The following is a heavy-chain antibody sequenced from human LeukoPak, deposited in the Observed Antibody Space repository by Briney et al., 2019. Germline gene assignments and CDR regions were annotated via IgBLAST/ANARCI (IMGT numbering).Heavy chain of an antibody. D-gene: IGHD3-16*02. CDR1: GFTFSSYE. CDR3: TKFFLGGRDYVWESYRYSAFDI. V-gene: IGHV3-15*01. CDR2: LKGKTDGGTT. J-gene: IGHJ3*02. Sequence: PGGSLRLSCAASGFTFSSYEMNWVRQAPGKGLEWVGHLKGKTDGGTTDYAAPVKGRFTISRDGSKNTLYLQMNSLKTEDTAVYYCTKFFLGGRDYVWESYRYSAFDIWGHGTMVTVSS.